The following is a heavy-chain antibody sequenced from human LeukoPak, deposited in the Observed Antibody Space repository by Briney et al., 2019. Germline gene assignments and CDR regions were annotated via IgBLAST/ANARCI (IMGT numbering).Heavy chain of an antibody. CDR2: ISAYNGNT. V-gene: IGHV1-18*01. CDR3: ARVGDCSSTSCYDENYYYYYYMDD. Sequence: EASVKVSCKASGYTFTSYGISWVRQAPGQGLEWMGWISAYNGNTNYAQKLQGRVTMTTDTSTSTAYMELRSLRSDDTAVYYCARVGDCSSTSCYDENYYYYYYMDDWGKGTTVTVSS. D-gene: IGHD2-2*01. J-gene: IGHJ6*03. CDR1: GYTFTSYG.